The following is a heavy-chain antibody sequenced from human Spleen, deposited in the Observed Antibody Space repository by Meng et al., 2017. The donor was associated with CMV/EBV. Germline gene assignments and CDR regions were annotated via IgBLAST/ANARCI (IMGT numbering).Heavy chain of an antibody. CDR2: LYSGGST. CDR3: ARLYGSGSS. J-gene: IGHJ4*02. D-gene: IGHD3-10*01. V-gene: IGHV3-53*01. Sequence: GESLKISCTASGFTFDDYAMSWVRQAPGKGLEWVSVLYSGGSTYYAGSVKGRFTISRDNSKNTLYLQMNSLRAEDTAVYYCARLYGSGSSWGQGTLVTVSS. CDR1: GFTFDDYA.